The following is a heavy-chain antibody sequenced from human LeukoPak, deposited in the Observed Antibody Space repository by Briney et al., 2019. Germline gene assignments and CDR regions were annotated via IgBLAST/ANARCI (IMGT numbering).Heavy chain of an antibody. Sequence: SVKVSCKASGGTFSSYAISWVRQAPGQGLEWMGGIIPIFGTANYAQKFQGRVTITADESASTAYMELSSLRTEDTAVYYCALTEYSSSFHWFDPWGQGTLVTVSS. CDR3: ALTEYSSSFHWFDP. CDR2: IIPIFGTA. V-gene: IGHV1-69*13. J-gene: IGHJ5*02. CDR1: GGTFSSYA. D-gene: IGHD6-6*01.